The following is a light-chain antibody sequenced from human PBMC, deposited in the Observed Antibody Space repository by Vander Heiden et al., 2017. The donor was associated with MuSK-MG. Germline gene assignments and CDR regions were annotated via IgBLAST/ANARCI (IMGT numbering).Light chain of an antibody. CDR2: GAS. V-gene: IGKV1-39*01. J-gene: IGKJ2*01. Sequence: DIPMTQSPSSLSASVGDRVTITCRASQSISNYLSWFHQQPGKAPKLLIHGASTLQSGVPSRFSGFGSGTYFTLTINSLQPDDFSTYYCQQSYTTPYTFGQGTHLEVK. CDR1: QSISNY. CDR3: QQSYTTPYT.